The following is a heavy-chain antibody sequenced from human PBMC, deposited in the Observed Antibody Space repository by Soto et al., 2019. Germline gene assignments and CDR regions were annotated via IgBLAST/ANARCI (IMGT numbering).Heavy chain of an antibody. V-gene: IGHV4-4*02. D-gene: IGHD1-1*01. Sequence: QVQLQESGPGLVKPSGTLSLSCAVSGGSITNTKWWTWVRQAPGKGLEWIGEISRSEGSNYNPSLKGRVAMSLETYNNRFSHRLSSVTAADTAVYYCATQTISYTWDVWGQGTTVTVS. CDR2: ISRSEGS. CDR3: ATQTISYTWDV. J-gene: IGHJ6*02. CDR1: GGSITNTKW.